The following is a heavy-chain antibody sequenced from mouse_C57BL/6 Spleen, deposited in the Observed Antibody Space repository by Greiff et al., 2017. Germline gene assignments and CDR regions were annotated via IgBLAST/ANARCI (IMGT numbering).Heavy chain of an antibody. CDR3: ARAYYSNHYAMDD. Sequence: QVQLQQPGAELVKPGASVKLSCKASGYTFTSYWMHWVKQRPGRGLEWIGRIDPNSGGTKNNEKFKSKATLTEDKPSSTAYMQISSLTCEDCAVYYCARAYYSNHYAMDDWGQGTSVTVST. CDR1: GYTFTSYW. CDR2: IDPNSGGT. V-gene: IGHV1-72*01. D-gene: IGHD2-5*01. J-gene: IGHJ4*01.